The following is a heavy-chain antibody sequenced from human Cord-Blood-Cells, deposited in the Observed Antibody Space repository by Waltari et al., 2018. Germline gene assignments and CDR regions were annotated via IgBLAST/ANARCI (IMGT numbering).Heavy chain of an antibody. J-gene: IGHJ5*02. D-gene: IGHD3-3*01. V-gene: IGHV3-23*01. CDR3: AKDGYYDLHDP. CDR1: GFTFSISA. Sequence: VQLLESGGGLVQPGGFLRLSCAASGFTFSISAMTWVRQGPGKGLEWVSASSGSGGSTYYADSVKVRFTITRDNYKSTLYLEMNHLRAEDTAVYYCAKDGYYDLHDPWGQGTLVTVAS. CDR2: SSGSGGST.